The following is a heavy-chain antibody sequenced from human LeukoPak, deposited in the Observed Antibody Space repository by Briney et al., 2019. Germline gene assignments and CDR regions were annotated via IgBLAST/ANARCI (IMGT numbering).Heavy chain of an antibody. V-gene: IGHV3-7*01. CDR3: ARDRFYSVVVTAFDY. D-gene: IGHD2-21*02. CDR1: GFTFSSYC. J-gene: IGHJ4*02. Sequence: GGSLRLSCAASGFTFSSYCMSWVRQAPGEGLEWVANIKQDGSEKYYVDSVKGRFTIYRDNAKNSLYLQMNSLRAEDTAVYYCARDRFYSVVVTAFDYWGQGTLVTVSS. CDR2: IKQDGSEK.